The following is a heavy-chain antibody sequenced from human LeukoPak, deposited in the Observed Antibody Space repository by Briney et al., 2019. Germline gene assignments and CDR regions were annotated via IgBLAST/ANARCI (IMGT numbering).Heavy chain of an antibody. D-gene: IGHD2-15*01. CDR1: GVALSTYT. J-gene: IGHJ6*04. CDR2: TLYDVSNK. V-gene: IGHV3-30*04. CDR3: ARVGVSGGSCLTCYGMDV. Sequence: PGRSLRLSCAPSGVALSTYTMHCVRQAPEKGLWWGAVTLYDVSNKYYTDSVRGRFTTSRDNTKNTHYLQTNSMRPEDTALYYCARVGVSGGSCLTCYGMDVWGKGTKVTVSS.